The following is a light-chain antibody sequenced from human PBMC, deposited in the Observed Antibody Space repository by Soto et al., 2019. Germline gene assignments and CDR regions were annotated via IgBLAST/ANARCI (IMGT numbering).Light chain of an antibody. J-gene: IGKJ3*01. Sequence: DIQMTQSPSSLSASLGDRVTFTCRASHDISHFLAWYQQKPGKVPQLLIYEASTLQFGVPSRFSGSGSGTEFSITISGLQPEDVATYFCQKYDSVPFTFGPGTKVDIK. V-gene: IGKV1-27*01. CDR2: EAS. CDR1: HDISHF. CDR3: QKYDSVPFT.